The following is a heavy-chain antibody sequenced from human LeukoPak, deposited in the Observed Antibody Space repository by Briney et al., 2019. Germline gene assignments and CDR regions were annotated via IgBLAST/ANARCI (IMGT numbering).Heavy chain of an antibody. CDR3: ARESDISAFDP. J-gene: IGHJ5*02. V-gene: IGHV4-39*07. CDR2: FYYSGHT. Sequence: SETLSLTCTVSGGSIRSSLYYWAWIRQPPGKGLEWIGNFYYSGHTYYNPSLKSRVTISEDTSKNQFSLKLTSVTAADTAVYFCARESDISAFDPWGQGTLVTVSS. D-gene: IGHD3-22*01. CDR1: GGSIRSSLYY.